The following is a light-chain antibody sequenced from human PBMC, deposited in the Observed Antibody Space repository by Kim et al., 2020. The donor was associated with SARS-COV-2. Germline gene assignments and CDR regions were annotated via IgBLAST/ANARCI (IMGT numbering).Light chain of an antibody. Sequence: SVQLTCILSSGHSSYAIAWHQQQQGKGHRFLMKVNRDGSHIKGDGIPDRFSGSTSGAELYLTISSLQPEDEADYNCQTWDTGIRVFGGGTQLTVL. J-gene: IGLJ3*02. CDR2: VNRDGSH. CDR1: SGHSSYA. V-gene: IGLV4-69*01. CDR3: QTWDTGIRV.